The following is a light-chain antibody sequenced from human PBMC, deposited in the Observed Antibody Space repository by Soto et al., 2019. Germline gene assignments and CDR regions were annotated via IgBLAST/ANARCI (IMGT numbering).Light chain of an antibody. Sequence: DVIMTQSPLFLPVSLGQAASISCMSSQGLVSMDRNTYLNWFQQRPGQSPRRLIYKMSNRDSGVPDRFSGSGSGTYFTLQISRVEAEDVGIYYCMQGTHWPLTFGQGTRLEIK. J-gene: IGKJ5*01. CDR1: QGLVSMDRNTY. CDR2: KMS. V-gene: IGKV2-30*01. CDR3: MQGTHWPLT.